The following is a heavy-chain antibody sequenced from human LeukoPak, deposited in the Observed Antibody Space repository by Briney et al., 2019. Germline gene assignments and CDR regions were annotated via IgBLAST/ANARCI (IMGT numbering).Heavy chain of an antibody. D-gene: IGHD4-11*01. Sequence: SETVSLTCAVCGYSSSSCYYWGRIRPPPGIGLEWIGNGYHSGSTDYTPSLKSRVTISVDTSKNQFSLKLSSVTAADTAIYYCVRIDYSNNADYWGQGTLVTVSS. CDR1: GYSSSSCYY. CDR2: GYHSGST. CDR3: VRIDYSNNADY. J-gene: IGHJ4*02. V-gene: IGHV4-38-2*01.